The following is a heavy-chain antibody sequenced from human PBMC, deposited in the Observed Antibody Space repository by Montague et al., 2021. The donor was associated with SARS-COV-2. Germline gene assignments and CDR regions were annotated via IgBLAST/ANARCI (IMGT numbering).Heavy chain of an antibody. V-gene: IGHV4-39*07. Sequence: SETLSLTCTVSSGSISSSSYYWGWIRQPPGKGLEWIGSIYYSGSTYYNPSLKSRVTISIDTSKNQFSLKLSSVTAADTAAYYCARDGGTVTTFLGVGYVRGGLNWFDPWGQGTLVTVSS. CDR2: IYYSGST. CDR3: ARDGGTVTTFLGVGYVRGGLNWFDP. CDR1: SGSISSSSYY. J-gene: IGHJ5*02. D-gene: IGHD4-17*01.